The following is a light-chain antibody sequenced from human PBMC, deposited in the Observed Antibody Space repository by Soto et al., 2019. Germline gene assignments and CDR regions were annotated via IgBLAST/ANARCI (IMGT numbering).Light chain of an antibody. V-gene: IGLV2-23*02. Sequence: QSALTQPASVSGSPGQSITISCSGTSSDVGSYNLVSWYQQHPGKAPKLMIYEVSKRPSGVSNRFSASKSGNTASLTISGLQAEDEADYYCCSYAASSTVYVVFGGGTKVTVL. J-gene: IGLJ2*01. CDR3: CSYAASSTVYVV. CDR1: SSDVGSYNL. CDR2: EVS.